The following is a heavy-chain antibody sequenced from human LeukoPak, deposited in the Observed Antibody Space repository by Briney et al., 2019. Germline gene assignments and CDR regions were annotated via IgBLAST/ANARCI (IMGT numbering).Heavy chain of an antibody. D-gene: IGHD4-11*01. V-gene: IGHV5-51*01. J-gene: IGHJ4*02. CDR2: INPGDSDT. Sequence: GESLKISCKGSGYSFTSYWIGWVRQMPGEGLEWMGIINPGDSDTRYSPSFQGQVTISADKSITTAYLQWSSLKASDTAVYYCARQGDSVTLDYWGQGTLVTVSS. CDR3: ARQGDSVTLDY. CDR1: GYSFTSYW.